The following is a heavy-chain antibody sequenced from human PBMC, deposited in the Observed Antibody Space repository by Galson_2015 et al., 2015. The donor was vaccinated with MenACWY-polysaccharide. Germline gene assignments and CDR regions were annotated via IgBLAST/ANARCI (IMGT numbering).Heavy chain of an antibody. CDR2: ITVNGGDT. J-gene: IGHJ4*02. Sequence: SLRLSCAASGFTFNSHAMTWVRQAPGKGLEWVSTITVNGGDTYYADSVKGRFTISRDNSKHALYLQLHSLRADDTAVYYCAKNYYHSSGSFRSQECLDNWGQGTLVSVSS. CDR1: GFTFNSHA. CDR3: AKNYYHSSGSFRSQECLDN. V-gene: IGHV3-23*01. D-gene: IGHD3-22*01.